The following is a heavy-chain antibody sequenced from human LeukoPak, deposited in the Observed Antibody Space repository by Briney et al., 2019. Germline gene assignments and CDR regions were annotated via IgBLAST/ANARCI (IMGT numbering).Heavy chain of an antibody. CDR3: ARDYDSSGYFSGGY. V-gene: IGHV1-18*01. J-gene: IGHJ4*02. Sequence: ASVKVSCKASGYTFTSYGISWVRQAPGQGLEWMGWISAYSGNTNYAQKLQGRVTMTTDTSTSTASMELRSLRSDDTAAYYCARDYDSSGYFSGGYWGQGTLVTVSS. CDR1: GYTFTSYG. CDR2: ISAYSGNT. D-gene: IGHD3-22*01.